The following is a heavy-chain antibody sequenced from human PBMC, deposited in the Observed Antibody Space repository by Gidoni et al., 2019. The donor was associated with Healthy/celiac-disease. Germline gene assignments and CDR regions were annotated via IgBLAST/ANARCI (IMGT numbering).Heavy chain of an antibody. CDR3: ARDRSTVVTPGYFDY. CDR1: GGTFSSYA. V-gene: IGHV1-69*01. J-gene: IGHJ4*02. CDR2: IIPIFGTA. D-gene: IGHD2-21*02. Sequence: QVQLVQSGAEVKKPGSSVKVSWKASGGTFSSYAISWVRQAPGQGLEWMGGIIPIFGTANYAQKFQSRVTITADESTSTAYMELSSLRSEDTAVYYCARDRSTVVTPGYFDYWGQGTLVTVSS.